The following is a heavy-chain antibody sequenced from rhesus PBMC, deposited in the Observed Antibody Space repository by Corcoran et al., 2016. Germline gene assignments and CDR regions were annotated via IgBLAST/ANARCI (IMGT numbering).Heavy chain of an antibody. Sequence: EVQLVESGGGLAKPGGSLRLSCAASGFTFSDYYMHWVRQASGKGLEWVSRISNGGGSTWYADSVKGSFTISRENAKNTLYLQMNSLRAEDTAVYYCARDSVVDRYRGLDSWGQGVVVTVSS. CDR1: GFTFSDYY. V-gene: IGHV3-59*01. J-gene: IGHJ6*01. CDR2: ISNGGGST. D-gene: IGHD2-27*01. CDR3: ARDSVVDRYRGLDS.